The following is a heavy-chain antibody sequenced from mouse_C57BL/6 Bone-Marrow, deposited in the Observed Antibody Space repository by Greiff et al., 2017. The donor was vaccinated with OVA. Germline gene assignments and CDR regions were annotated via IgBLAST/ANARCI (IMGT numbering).Heavy chain of an antibody. D-gene: IGHD2-4*01. V-gene: IGHV1-19*01. J-gene: IGHJ3*01. Sequence: VQLQQSGPVLVKPGASVKMSCKASGYTFTDYYMNWVKQSHGKSLEWIGVINPYNGGTSYNQKFKGKATLTVDKSSSTAYMELNSLTSEDSAVYYCARYDYVFAYWGQGTLVTVSA. CDR3: ARYDYVFAY. CDR2: INPYNGGT. CDR1: GYTFTDYY.